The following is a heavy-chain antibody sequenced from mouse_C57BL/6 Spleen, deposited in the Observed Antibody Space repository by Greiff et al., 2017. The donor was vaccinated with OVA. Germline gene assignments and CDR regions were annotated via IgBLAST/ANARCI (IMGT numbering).Heavy chain of an antibody. V-gene: IGHV1-42*01. CDR2: INPSTGGT. CDR1: GYSFTGYY. CDR3: ARGEDY. Sequence: EVQLVESGPELVKPGASVKISCKASGYSFTGYYMNWVKQSPEKSLEWIGEINPSTGGTTYNQKFKAKATLTVDKSSSTAYMQLKSLTSEDSAVYYCARGEDYWGQGTSVTVSS. J-gene: IGHJ4*01.